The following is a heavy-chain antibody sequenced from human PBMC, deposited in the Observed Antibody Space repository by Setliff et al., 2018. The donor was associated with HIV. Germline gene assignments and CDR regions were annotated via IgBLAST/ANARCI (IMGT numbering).Heavy chain of an antibody. J-gene: IGHJ4*02. CDR1: GYNFTSIW. D-gene: IGHD2-8*01. V-gene: IGHV5-51*01. CDR3: ARHAYGCSNGICYMSDY. CDR2: IYPGDSDT. Sequence: PGGSLKIACQVSGYNFTSIWIGWVRQMPGKGLEWMGIIYPGDSDTSYSPSFQGQVSISVDKSVSTAYLQWSSLRASDTAMYYCARHAYGCSNGICYMSDYWGQGTLVTVSS.